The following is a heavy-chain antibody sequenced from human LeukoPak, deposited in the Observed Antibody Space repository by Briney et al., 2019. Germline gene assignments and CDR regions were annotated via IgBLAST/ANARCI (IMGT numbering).Heavy chain of an antibody. CDR1: GYTFTSYY. CDR3: ARTERWLQLRYYFDY. J-gene: IGHJ4*02. Sequence: VKVSCKASGYTFTSYYMHWVRQAPGQGLEWMGIINPSGGSTSYAQEFQGRVTMTRDTSTSTVYMELSSLRSEDTAVYYCARTERWLQLRYYFDYWGQGTLVTVSS. D-gene: IGHD5-24*01. CDR2: INPSGGST. V-gene: IGHV1-46*03.